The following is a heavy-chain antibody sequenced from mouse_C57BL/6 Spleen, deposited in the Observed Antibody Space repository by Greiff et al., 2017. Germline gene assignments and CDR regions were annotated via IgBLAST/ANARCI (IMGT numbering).Heavy chain of an antibody. CDR3: AGCGCCGREDYYFDY. CDR1: GYTFTSYG. Sequence: QVQLQQSGAELARPGASVKLSCKASGYTFTSYGISWVKQRTGQGLEWIGEIYPRSGNTYYTETFKGKATLTVDNSSSTASLELRSLTSEDAAVXFCAGCGCCGREDYYFDYWGQGTTVTVSA. J-gene: IGHJ2*01. V-gene: IGHV1-81*01. CDR2: IYPRSGNT. D-gene: IGHD6-1*01.